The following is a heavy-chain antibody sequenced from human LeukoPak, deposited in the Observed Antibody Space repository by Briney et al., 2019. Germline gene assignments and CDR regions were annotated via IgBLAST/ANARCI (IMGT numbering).Heavy chain of an antibody. CDR2: ISTNGGST. J-gene: IGHJ4*02. CDR1: GFSFSSYA. Sequence: PGGSLRLSCAVSGFSFSSYAMHWVRKAQGKGLEFVSAISTNGGSTYYSNSVKGRFTISRDNSKNTLYLQMGSLRPEDMAVYYCARDPSHRYDSSGDNPSWYFDYWGQGALVTVSS. V-gene: IGHV3-64*01. CDR3: ARDPSHRYDSSGDNPSWYFDY. D-gene: IGHD3-22*01.